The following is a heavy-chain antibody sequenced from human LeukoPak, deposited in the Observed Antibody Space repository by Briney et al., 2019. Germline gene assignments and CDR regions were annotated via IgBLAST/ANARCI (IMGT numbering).Heavy chain of an antibody. J-gene: IGHJ4*02. Sequence: ASVKVSCKASGGTFSSYAISWVRQAPGQGLEWMGWINPNSGGTNYAQKFQGRVTMTRDTSISTAYMELSRLRSDDTAVYYCARERYCSGGSCYYFDYWGQGTLVTVSS. V-gene: IGHV1-2*02. CDR2: INPNSGGT. D-gene: IGHD2-15*01. CDR3: ARERYCSGGSCYYFDY. CDR1: GGTFSSYA.